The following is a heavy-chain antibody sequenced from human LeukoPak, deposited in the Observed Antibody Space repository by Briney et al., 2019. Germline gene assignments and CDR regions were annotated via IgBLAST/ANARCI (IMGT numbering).Heavy chain of an antibody. CDR2: ISYDGSNK. CDR3: AREDAWYFDY. J-gene: IGHJ4*02. Sequence: GGSLRLSCAASGFTFSSYAMHWGRQAPGKGLEWVAVISYDGSNKYYADSVKGRFTISRDDSKNTLYLQVNSLRTEDTAVYYCAREDAWYFDYWGQGTLVTVSS. V-gene: IGHV3-30-3*01. D-gene: IGHD2-2*01. CDR1: GFTFSSYA.